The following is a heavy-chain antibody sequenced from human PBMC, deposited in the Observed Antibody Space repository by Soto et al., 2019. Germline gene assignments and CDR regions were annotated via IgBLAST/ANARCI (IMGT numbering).Heavy chain of an antibody. V-gene: IGHV4-59*01. CDR3: ARVWGGAFDI. CDR2: IYYSGST. Sequence: QVQLQESGPGLVKPSETLSLTCTDSGGSISSYYWSWIRQPPGEGLEWIGAIYYSGSTNYNPSLTSRVTRSVDTSKNQFSLKLSSVSAADTAVYYCARVWGGAFDIWGQGTMVTVSS. J-gene: IGHJ3*02. CDR1: GGSISSYY. D-gene: IGHD3-10*01.